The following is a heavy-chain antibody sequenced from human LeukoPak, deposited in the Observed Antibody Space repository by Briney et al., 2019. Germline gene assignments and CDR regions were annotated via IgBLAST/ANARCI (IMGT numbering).Heavy chain of an antibody. J-gene: IGHJ4*02. Sequence: PSETLSLTCTVSGGSISSYYWGWIRQPPGKGLEWIGYIYHSGSTYYNPPLKSRVTISVDRSKNQFSLKLSSVTAADTAVYYCARLTVGRGFDYWGQGTLVTVSS. CDR2: IYHSGST. V-gene: IGHV4-59*12. CDR3: ARLTVGRGFDY. CDR1: GGSISSYY. D-gene: IGHD1-26*01.